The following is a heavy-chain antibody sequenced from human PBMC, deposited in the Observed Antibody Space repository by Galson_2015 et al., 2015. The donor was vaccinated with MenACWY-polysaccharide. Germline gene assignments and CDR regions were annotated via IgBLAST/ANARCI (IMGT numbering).Heavy chain of an antibody. CDR3: AKGSGSGWVRCAFDM. D-gene: IGHD6-25*01. J-gene: IGHJ3*02. V-gene: IGHV3-23*01. CDR1: GFMFSAYA. CDR2: LSGGDDKT. Sequence: SLRLSCAASGFMFSAYAMSWVRQAPGKGPEWVSGLSGGDDKTDYVDSVKGRFAISRDNSKNTLYLQMNSLRGEDTAVYYCAKGSGSGWVRCAFDMWGQGTMVTVSS.